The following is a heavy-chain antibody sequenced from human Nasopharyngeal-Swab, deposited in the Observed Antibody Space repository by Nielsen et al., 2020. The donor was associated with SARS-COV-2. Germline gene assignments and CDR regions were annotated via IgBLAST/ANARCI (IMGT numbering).Heavy chain of an antibody. J-gene: IGHJ6*04. D-gene: IGHD5-12*01. CDR2: INSDGSST. CDR1: GFTFSSYW. CDR3: AKDRDSGDDSDDYYHYYGMDV. V-gene: IGHV3-74*01. Sequence: GGSLRLSCAASGFTFSSYWMHWVRQAPGKGLVWVSRINSDGSSTSYADSVKGRFTISRDNSKNTVNLQMNSLRVEDTAIYYCAKDRDSGDDSDDYYHYYGMDVWGKGTTVTVFS.